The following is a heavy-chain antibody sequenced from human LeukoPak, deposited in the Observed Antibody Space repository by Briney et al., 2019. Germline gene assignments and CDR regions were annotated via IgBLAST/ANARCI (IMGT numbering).Heavy chain of an antibody. CDR1: GYTFTGHY. CDR2: INPNSGGT. Sequence: ASVKVSCKASGYTFTGHYMHWVRQAPGQGLEWMGWINPNSGGTNYAQKFQGRVTMTRDTSISTAYMELSRLRSDDTAVYYCASLRYYYDSSGYYYFDYWGQGTLVTVSS. V-gene: IGHV1-2*02. J-gene: IGHJ4*02. CDR3: ASLRYYYDSSGYYYFDY. D-gene: IGHD3-22*01.